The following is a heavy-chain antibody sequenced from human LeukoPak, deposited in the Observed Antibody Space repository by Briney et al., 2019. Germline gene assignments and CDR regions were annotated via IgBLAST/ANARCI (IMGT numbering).Heavy chain of an antibody. Sequence: GGSLRLSCAASGFIFSTYAMSWVRQAPGKGLEWVSAISGSGGSTYYADSVKGRFTISRDNSKNTLYLQMNSLRAEDTAVYYCAKASYDSSGFYTYWGQGTLVTVSS. CDR1: GFIFSTYA. J-gene: IGHJ4*02. V-gene: IGHV3-23*01. D-gene: IGHD3-22*01. CDR2: ISGSGGST. CDR3: AKASYDSSGFYTY.